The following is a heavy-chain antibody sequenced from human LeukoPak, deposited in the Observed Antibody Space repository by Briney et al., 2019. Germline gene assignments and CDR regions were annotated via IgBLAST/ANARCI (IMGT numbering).Heavy chain of an antibody. D-gene: IGHD1-26*01. J-gene: IGHJ4*02. V-gene: IGHV3-23*01. CDR3: AKGGKWDVTPFDY. Sequence: PGGSLRLSCAASGFTFTSYSMNWVRQAPGKGLEWVSTISGRGGSTYYADSVKGRFTISRDNSKNTLYLQVNSLRAEDTAVYYCAKGGKWDVTPFDYWGQGTLVTVSS. CDR2: ISGRGGST. CDR1: GFTFTSYS.